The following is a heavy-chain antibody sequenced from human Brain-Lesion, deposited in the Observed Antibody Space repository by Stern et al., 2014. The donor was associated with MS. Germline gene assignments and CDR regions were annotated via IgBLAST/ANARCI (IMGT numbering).Heavy chain of an antibody. D-gene: IGHD3-3*01. CDR1: GFSFSGYW. J-gene: IGHJ5*02. CDR2: IDSDESST. Sequence: EVQLLQSGGGLVQPGGSLRLSCAASGFSFSGYWMHWVRQAPGKGLQWVSRIDSDESSTAYADSVKGRFPITRDNAKKMVYLQMNSLRAEDTAMYYCALPPYYDFGRTWGQGTLVTVSS. CDR3: ALPPYYDFGRT. V-gene: IGHV3-74*01.